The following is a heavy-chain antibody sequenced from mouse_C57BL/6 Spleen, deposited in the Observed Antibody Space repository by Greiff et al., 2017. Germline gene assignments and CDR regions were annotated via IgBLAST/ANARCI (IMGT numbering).Heavy chain of an antibody. CDR2: INPSNGGT. V-gene: IGHV1-53*01. D-gene: IGHD1-1*01. Sequence: QVQLQQPGTELVKPGASVKLSCKASGYTFTSYWMHWVKQRPGQGLEWIGNINPSNGGTNYNEKFKGKATLTVDKSSSTAYMQLSSLTSEDSAVYYCALITTVVARYFDVWGTGTTVTVSS. CDR3: ALITTVVARYFDV. CDR1: GYTFTSYW. J-gene: IGHJ1*03.